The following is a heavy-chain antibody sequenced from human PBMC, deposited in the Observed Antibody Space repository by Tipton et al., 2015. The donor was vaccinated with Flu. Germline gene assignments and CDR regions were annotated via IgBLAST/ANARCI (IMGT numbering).Heavy chain of an antibody. V-gene: IGHV3-9*03. CDR1: GFTFDEYA. D-gene: IGHD6-13*01. CDR2: ISWNTGSI. J-gene: IGHJ4*02. Sequence: RSLRLSCVASGFTFDEYAMHWVRQIPGKGLEWVAGISWNTGSIGYAASVKGRFTISRDNAKNSLYLQMNSLRGEDMALYYCAKGAAAGPTYYFDYWGQGTLVTVSS. CDR3: AKGAAAGPTYYFDY.